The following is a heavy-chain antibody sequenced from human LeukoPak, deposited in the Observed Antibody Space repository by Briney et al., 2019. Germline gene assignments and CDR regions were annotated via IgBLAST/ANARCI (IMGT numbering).Heavy chain of an antibody. CDR2: IKQDGSEK. V-gene: IGHV3-7*01. D-gene: IGHD3-10*01. Sequence: GGSLRLSCAASGFTFSSYAMSWVRQAPGKGLEWVANIKQDGSEKNYVDSVKGRFTISRDNAKNSLYLQMNSLRAEDTAVCYCARGFVWFGIDYWGQGTLVTVSS. CDR3: ARGFVWFGIDY. J-gene: IGHJ4*02. CDR1: GFTFSSYA.